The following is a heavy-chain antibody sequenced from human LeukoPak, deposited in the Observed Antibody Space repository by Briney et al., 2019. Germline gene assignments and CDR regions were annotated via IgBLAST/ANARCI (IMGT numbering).Heavy chain of an antibody. J-gene: IGHJ4*02. V-gene: IGHV3-23*01. Sequence: PGGSLRLSCAASGFTFSTYSMNWVRQAPGKGLEWVSSISESGTSAYYADSVKGRFTVSRDNSKDTVYLQMERLRTEDTAVYYCAKDHAAEGAPDFWGQGTLVTVSS. D-gene: IGHD1-14*01. CDR3: AKDHAAEGAPDF. CDR1: GFTFSTYS. CDR2: ISESGTSA.